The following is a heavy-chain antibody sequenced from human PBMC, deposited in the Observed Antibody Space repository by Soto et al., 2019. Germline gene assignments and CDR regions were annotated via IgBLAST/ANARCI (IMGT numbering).Heavy chain of an antibody. CDR3: ARDTFGYCSSTSCYTGLDY. Sequence: ASVKVSCKASGYTFTSYYMHWVRQAPGQGLEWMGIINPSGGSTSYAQKFQGRVTITRDTSASTAYMELSSLRSEDTAVYYCARDTFGYCSSTSCYTGLDYWGQGTLVTVSS. CDR1: GYTFTSYY. D-gene: IGHD2-2*02. V-gene: IGHV1-46*01. CDR2: INPSGGST. J-gene: IGHJ4*02.